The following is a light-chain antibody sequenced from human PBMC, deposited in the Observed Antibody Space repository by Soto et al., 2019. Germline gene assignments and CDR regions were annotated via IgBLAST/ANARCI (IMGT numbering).Light chain of an antibody. CDR2: SAS. CDR1: QGIAGS. Sequence: IRLTHSPSSLSASVVDRVAITCRASQGIAGSLAWYQQKQGKAPKLLIYSASTLQSGVPSRFSGSGSETDFTLTITSLQPEDCATYYCHHLYNYPFSFGQGTRLEIK. V-gene: IGKV1-9*01. J-gene: IGKJ5*01. CDR3: HHLYNYPFS.